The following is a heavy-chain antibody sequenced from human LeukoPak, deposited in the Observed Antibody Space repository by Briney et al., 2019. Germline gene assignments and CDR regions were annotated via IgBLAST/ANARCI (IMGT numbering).Heavy chain of an antibody. CDR1: GYTFTGYY. CDR2: MNPKSGGT. V-gene: IGHV1-2*02. D-gene: IGHD6-6*01. Sequence: ASVKVSCKASGYTFTGYYMHWVRQAPGQGLEWMGGMNPKSGGTNYAQKFQGRVTTTSDTSISTAYMELSRLRSDDTAVYYCARGGRSSSSLDYWGQGTLVTVSS. CDR3: ARGGRSSSSLDY. J-gene: IGHJ4*02.